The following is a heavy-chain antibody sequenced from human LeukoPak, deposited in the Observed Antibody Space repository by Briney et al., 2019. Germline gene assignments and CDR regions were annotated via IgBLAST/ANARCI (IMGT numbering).Heavy chain of an antibody. CDR2: VYHTGST. V-gene: IGHV4-34*01. CDR3: ARGDYSSGRYVDH. D-gene: IGHD6-19*01. J-gene: IGHJ4*02. Sequence: TSETLSLTCAVYGGSFGGNYWTWIRQPPGKGLEWIGEVYHTGSTNYNPSLKSRVTISMDTSKNQFSLKLISVTAADTAVYYCARGDYSSGRYVDHWGQGTLVTVSS. CDR1: GGSFGGNY.